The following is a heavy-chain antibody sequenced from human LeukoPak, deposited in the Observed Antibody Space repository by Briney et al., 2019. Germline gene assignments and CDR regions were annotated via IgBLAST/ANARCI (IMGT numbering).Heavy chain of an antibody. J-gene: IGHJ5*02. V-gene: IGHV4-4*07. CDR2: MYTDGDT. CDR1: GASISGYW. Sequence: SETLSLTCDVSGASISGYWWSWIRQPAGKGLEWIGRMYTDGDTNYNPALKSRVTVSVDTSKNLFSLKLSSVTAADTAVYYCARVGPYYYGSGSQTHNWFDPWGQGTLVTVSS. D-gene: IGHD3-10*01. CDR3: ARVGPYYYGSGSQTHNWFDP.